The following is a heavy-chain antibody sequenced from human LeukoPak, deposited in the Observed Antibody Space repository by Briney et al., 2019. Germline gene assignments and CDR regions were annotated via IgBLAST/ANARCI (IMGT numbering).Heavy chain of an antibody. D-gene: IGHD2-2*01. CDR2: IIPIFGTA. CDR3: ARAAVVPAAIPYYYMDV. V-gene: IGHV1-69*05. Sequence: ASVKVSCKASGGTFSSYAISWVRQAPGQGLEWMGRIIPIFGTANYAQKFQGRVTITTDESTSTAYMELSSLRSEDTAVYYCARAAVVPAAIPYYYMDVWGKGTTVTVSS. J-gene: IGHJ6*03. CDR1: GGTFSSYA.